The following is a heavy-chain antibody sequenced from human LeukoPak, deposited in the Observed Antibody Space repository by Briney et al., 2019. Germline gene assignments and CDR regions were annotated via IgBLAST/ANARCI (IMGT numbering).Heavy chain of an antibody. D-gene: IGHD3-10*01. CDR3: AKDAPLVRYYYGSGIDY. CDR1: GFTFSSYA. J-gene: IGHJ4*02. V-gene: IGHV3-30*02. Sequence: PGGSLRLSCAASGFTFSSYAMHWVRQAPGKGLEWVAFIRYDGSNKYYADSVKGRFTISRDNSKNTLYLQMNSLRAEDTAVYYCAKDAPLVRYYYGSGIDYWGQGTLVTVSS. CDR2: IRYDGSNK.